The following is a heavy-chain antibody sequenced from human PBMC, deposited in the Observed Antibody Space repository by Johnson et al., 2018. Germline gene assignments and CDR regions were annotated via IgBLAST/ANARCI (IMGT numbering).Heavy chain of an antibody. D-gene: IGHD1-1*01. J-gene: IGHJ6*04. CDR3: AREGGGYPVDV. CDR1: GFTFSSYW. V-gene: IGHV3-74*01. Sequence: EEQLLESGGGLVKPGGSLRLSCAASGFTFSSYWMHWVRQAPGKGLLWVSRIHTDGSTIYADSVKGRFTISRDNAKNTLYLQMSSLRGEDTAVYYCAREGGGYPVDVWGKGTTVTVSS. CDR2: IHTDGST.